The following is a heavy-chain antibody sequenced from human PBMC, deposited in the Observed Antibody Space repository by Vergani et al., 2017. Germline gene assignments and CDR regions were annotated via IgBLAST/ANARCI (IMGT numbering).Heavy chain of an antibody. V-gene: IGHV3-23*01. CDR1: GFTFDTYT. Sequence: EVQLLESGGGLVQPGGSRRLSCAGAGFTFDTYTMAYVRQAPGKGLDWVATISSGGGDIFYADSVKGRFTISRDNSKNTLFLQMNSPKDEDTAVYYCTTAWGLYYLHGEYFQYWGRGTLVSVSS. CDR2: ISSGGGDI. J-gene: IGHJ1*01. CDR3: TTAWGLYYLHGEYFQY. D-gene: IGHD3-10*01.